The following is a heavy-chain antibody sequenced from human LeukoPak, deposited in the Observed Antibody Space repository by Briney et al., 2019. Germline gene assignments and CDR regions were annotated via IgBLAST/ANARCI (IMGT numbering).Heavy chain of an antibody. J-gene: IGHJ5*02. V-gene: IGHV4-59*11. CDR3: AREYCSSTSCYFRWFDP. Sequence: SETLSLTCTVSGGSISSHYWSWIRQPPGKGLEWIGYIYYSGSTNYNPSLKSRVTISVDTSKNQFSLKLSSVTAADTAVYYCAREYCSSTSCYFRWFDPWGRGTLVTVSS. CDR1: GGSISSHY. D-gene: IGHD2-2*01. CDR2: IYYSGST.